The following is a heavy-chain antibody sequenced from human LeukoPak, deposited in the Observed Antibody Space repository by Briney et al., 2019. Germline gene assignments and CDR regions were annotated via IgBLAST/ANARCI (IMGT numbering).Heavy chain of an antibody. J-gene: IGHJ5*02. D-gene: IGHD3-22*01. Sequence: PGGSLRLSCAASGFTFSSYEMNWVRQAPGKGLGWIGYIYYSGSTNYNPSLKSRVTISVDTSKNQFSLKLSSVTAADTAVYYCARDSNYYDSSGYYYWFDPWGQGTLVTVSS. CDR3: ARDSNYYDSSGYYYWFDP. V-gene: IGHV4-59*01. CDR2: IYYSGST. CDR1: GFTFSSYE.